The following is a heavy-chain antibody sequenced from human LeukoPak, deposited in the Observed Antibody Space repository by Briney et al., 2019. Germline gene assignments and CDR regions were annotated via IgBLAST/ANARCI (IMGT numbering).Heavy chain of an antibody. CDR1: GFTFSSYG. D-gene: IGHD6-19*01. Sequence: PGGSLRLSCAASGFTFSSYGMHWVRQAPGKGLEWVAVISYDGSNKYYADSVKGRFTISRDNSKNTLYLQMNSLRAEDTAVYYCAKGAVAGLIPNYFDYWGQGTLVTVSS. CDR3: AKGAVAGLIPNYFDY. J-gene: IGHJ4*02. V-gene: IGHV3-30*18. CDR2: ISYDGSNK.